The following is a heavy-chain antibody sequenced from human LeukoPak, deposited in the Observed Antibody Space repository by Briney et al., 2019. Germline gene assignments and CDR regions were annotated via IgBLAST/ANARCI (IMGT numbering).Heavy chain of an antibody. CDR1: GGSISDYY. D-gene: IGHD2-2*01. J-gene: IGHJ6*03. V-gene: IGHV4-59*01. CDR2: IYYSGST. CDR3: ARGDFCSSTNCYLRPMDV. Sequence: NPSETLSLTCTVSGGSISDYYWNWIRQPPGKGLEWIGYIYYSGSTTYNPSLKSRVTMSVDTAKNQFSLKLRSVTAADTAVYYCARGDFCSSTNCYLRPMDVWGKGTTVTVSS.